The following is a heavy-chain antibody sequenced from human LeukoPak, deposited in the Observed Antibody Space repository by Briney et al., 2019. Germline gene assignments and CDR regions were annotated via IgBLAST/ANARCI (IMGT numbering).Heavy chain of an antibody. CDR2: VSDSGSSA. J-gene: IGHJ4*02. CDR3: APGLRGAAWSLDY. D-gene: IGHD2-15*01. CDR1: GFTFRNYG. V-gene: IGHV3-23*01. Sequence: GGSLRLSCAVSGFTFRNYGMSWVRQAPGKGLEWVSVVSDSGSSAFYTDSVKGRFTISRDNSKNTLYLQMNSLRAEDTAVYYCAPGLRGAAWSLDYWGQGTLVTVSS.